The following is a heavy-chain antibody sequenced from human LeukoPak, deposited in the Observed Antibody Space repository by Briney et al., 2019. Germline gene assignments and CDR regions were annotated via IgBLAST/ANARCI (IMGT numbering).Heavy chain of an antibody. CDR2: MNPNSGNT. D-gene: IGHD6-6*01. CDR1: GYTFTSYD. Sequence: ASVKVSCKASGYTFTSYDINWVRQATGQGLEWMGWMNPNSGNTGYAQKFQGRVTMTRNTSISTAYMELSSLRSEDTAVYYCARAPSLRHSSSSSRLYYFDYWGQGTLVTISS. J-gene: IGHJ4*02. CDR3: ARAPSLRHSSSSSRLYYFDY. V-gene: IGHV1-8*01.